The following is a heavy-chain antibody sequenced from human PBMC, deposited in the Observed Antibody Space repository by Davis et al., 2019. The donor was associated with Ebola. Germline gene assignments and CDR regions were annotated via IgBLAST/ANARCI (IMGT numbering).Heavy chain of an antibody. V-gene: IGHV4-38-2*02. Sequence: PSETLSLTCTVSGYSISSGYYWGWIRQPPGKGLEWIGSIYHSGSTYYNPSLKSRVTISVDTSKNQFSLKLSSVTAADTAVYYCARVWYPNWFDPWGQGTLVTVSS. CDR3: ARVWYPNWFDP. D-gene: IGHD2-15*01. J-gene: IGHJ5*02. CDR1: GYSISSGYY. CDR2: IYHSGST.